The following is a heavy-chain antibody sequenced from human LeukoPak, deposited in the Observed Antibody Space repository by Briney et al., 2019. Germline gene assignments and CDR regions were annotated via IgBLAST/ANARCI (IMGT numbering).Heavy chain of an antibody. CDR3: ARHYGSWGVNYFDY. D-gene: IGHD2-15*01. Sequence: GESLKISCQGSGYSFTSYWIGWVRQMPGKGLEWMGIIYPGDSDTRYSPSFQGQVTISVDKSITTAYLQWSSLQATDTAMYYCARHYGSWGVNYFDYWGQGTLVTVSS. V-gene: IGHV5-51*01. CDR2: IYPGDSDT. J-gene: IGHJ4*02. CDR1: GYSFTSYW.